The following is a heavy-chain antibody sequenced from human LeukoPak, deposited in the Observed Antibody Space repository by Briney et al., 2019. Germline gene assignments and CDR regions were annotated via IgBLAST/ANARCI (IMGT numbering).Heavy chain of an antibody. CDR2: ISAGGVHT. CDR1: GFTFNNYA. D-gene: IGHD5/OR15-5a*01. CDR3: AKDSVYDYDFDY. V-gene: IGHV3-23*01. Sequence: GGSLRLSCAASGFTFNNYAMSWVRQAPGKGLEWVSVISAGGVHTYYADSVKGRFAISRDNSRNTVYLQMNSLRAKDTAVYYCAKDSVYDYDFDYWGQGTLVTVSS. J-gene: IGHJ4*02.